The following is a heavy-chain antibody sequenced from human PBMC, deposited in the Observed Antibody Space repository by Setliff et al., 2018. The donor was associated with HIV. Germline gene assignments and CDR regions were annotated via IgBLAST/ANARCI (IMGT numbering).Heavy chain of an antibody. Sequence: SETLSLTCAVSGGSFSAYYWTWIRQSPHKGLEWVGEIDHTGSAYYNPSLTSRVTISVDTSRNRFSLELSSVTAADAALYYCARGPRVSAAVVETPSAYWGQGTRVTVSS. CDR1: GGSFSAYY. CDR2: IDHTGSA. CDR3: ARGPRVSAAVVETPSAY. V-gene: IGHV4-34*01. D-gene: IGHD6-19*01. J-gene: IGHJ4*02.